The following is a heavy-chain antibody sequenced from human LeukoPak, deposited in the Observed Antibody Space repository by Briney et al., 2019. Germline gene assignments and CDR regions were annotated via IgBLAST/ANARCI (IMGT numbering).Heavy chain of an antibody. Sequence: PGGSLRLSCAASGFTFSSYSMSWVRQAPGKGLEWVSAITGSGGSTYYADSVKGRFTISRDNSKNTLYLQMNSLRAEDTAVYYCAKDQRSSGRVCDYWGQGTQVTVSS. D-gene: IGHD1-26*01. CDR3: AKDQRSSGRVCDY. V-gene: IGHV3-23*01. J-gene: IGHJ4*02. CDR2: ITGSGGST. CDR1: GFTFSSYS.